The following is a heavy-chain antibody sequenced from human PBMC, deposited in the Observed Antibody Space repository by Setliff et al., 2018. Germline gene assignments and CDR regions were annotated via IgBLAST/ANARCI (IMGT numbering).Heavy chain of an antibody. D-gene: IGHD5-18*01. V-gene: IGHV3-72*01. Sequence: GGSLRLSCEASGFTFSDHYMDWLRQAPGKGLEWVGRIRNKARIYTTEYAASVKGRFYISRDDSKNSLYLQMNSLKIEDTAMYYCTRDWDAALANWGQGTLVTVSS. CDR2: IRNKARIYTT. CDR1: GFTFSDHY. J-gene: IGHJ4*02. CDR3: TRDWDAALAN.